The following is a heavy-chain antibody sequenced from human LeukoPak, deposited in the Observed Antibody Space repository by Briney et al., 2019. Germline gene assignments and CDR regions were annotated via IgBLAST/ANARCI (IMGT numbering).Heavy chain of an antibody. CDR3: ARGGYGDYSSYYYGMGV. CDR1: GFTFSSYA. J-gene: IGHJ6*02. D-gene: IGHD4-17*01. Sequence: GRSLRLSCAASGFTFSSYAMHWVRQAPGKGLEWVAVISYDGSNKYYADSVKGRFTISRDNSKNTLYLQMNSLRAEDTAVYYCARGGYGDYSSYYYGMGVWGQGTTVTVSS. V-gene: IGHV3-30-3*01. CDR2: ISYDGSNK.